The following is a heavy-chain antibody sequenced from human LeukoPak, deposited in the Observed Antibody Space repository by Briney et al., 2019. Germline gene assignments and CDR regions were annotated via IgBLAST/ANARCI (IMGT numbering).Heavy chain of an antibody. CDR1: GGSISSYY. V-gene: IGHV4-59*08. CDR3: ARHALNYYDSSGYQPYFDY. J-gene: IGHJ4*02. Sequence: KPSETLSLTCTVSGGSISSYYWSWIRQPPGKGLEWIGYIYYSGSTNYNPSLKSRVTISVDTSKNQFSLKLSSVTAADTAVYYCARHALNYYDSSGYQPYFDYWGQGTLVTVSS. D-gene: IGHD3-22*01. CDR2: IYYSGST.